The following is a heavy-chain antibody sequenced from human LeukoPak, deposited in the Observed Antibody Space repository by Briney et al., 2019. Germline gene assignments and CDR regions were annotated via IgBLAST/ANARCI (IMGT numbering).Heavy chain of an antibody. CDR2: TYSNGRT. J-gene: IGHJ4*02. CDR3: ARYSGTFSNSYFDC. V-gene: IGHV3-53*01. D-gene: IGHD1-26*01. Sequence: GGSLRLSCAASGFTVSSNYMSWVRQAPGKGLEWVSVTYSNGRTYYADSVKGRFTISRDNSKNTLYLQMNSLRAEDTAVYYCARYSGTFSNSYFDCWGQGTLVTVSS. CDR1: GFTVSSNY.